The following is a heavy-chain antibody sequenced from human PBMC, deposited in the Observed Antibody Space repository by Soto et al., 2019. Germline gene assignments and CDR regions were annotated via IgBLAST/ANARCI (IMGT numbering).Heavy chain of an antibody. CDR1: GFTISDYY. Sequence: PGGSLRLSCEASGFTISDYYMSWIRQAPGKGLEWVSYISSVGTTTYYADSVKGRFSISMDNAKNSLYLQMNSLRAEDTAVYFCAKDQEGSGSHWLGWGRPMDVWGQGTAVTVS. V-gene: IGHV3-11*01. J-gene: IGHJ6*02. CDR2: ISSVGTTT. CDR3: AKDQEGSGSHWLGWGRPMDV. D-gene: IGHD3-10*01.